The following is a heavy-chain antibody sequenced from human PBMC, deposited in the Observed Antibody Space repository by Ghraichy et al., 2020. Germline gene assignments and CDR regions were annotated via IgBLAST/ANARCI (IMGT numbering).Heavy chain of an antibody. Sequence: AAVKVSCKASGYTFISYAMHWVRQAPGQRLEWMGWIIAGNGNTQYSQKFQGRVTITRDTSASTAYLELSSLTSEDTAVYYCARLSRVHSSDWYYFDYWGQGTLVTVSS. CDR1: GYTFISYA. CDR2: IIAGNGNT. V-gene: IGHV1-3*01. D-gene: IGHD6-19*01. J-gene: IGHJ4*02. CDR3: ARLSRVHSSDWYYFDY.